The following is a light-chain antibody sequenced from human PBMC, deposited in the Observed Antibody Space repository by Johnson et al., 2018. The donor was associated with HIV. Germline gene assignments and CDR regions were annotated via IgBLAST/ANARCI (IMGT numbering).Light chain of an antibody. Sequence: QSVLTQPPSVSAAPGQKVTISCSGSSSDMGNYAVSWYQQLPGTAPKLLIYDNNKRPSGIPDRFSGSKSGTSATLGITGLQTGDEADYYCGTWESSLSAGLYVFGTGTKVTVL. V-gene: IGLV1-51*01. CDR1: SSDMGNYA. CDR2: DNN. J-gene: IGLJ1*01. CDR3: GTWESSLSAGLYV.